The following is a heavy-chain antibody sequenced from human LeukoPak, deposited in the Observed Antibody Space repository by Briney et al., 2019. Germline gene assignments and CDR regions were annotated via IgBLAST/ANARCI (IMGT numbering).Heavy chain of an antibody. Sequence: GASVKVSCKASGYTFTSYGISWVRQAPGQGLEWMGWISAHNGNTNYAQKLQGRVTMTTDTSTSTAYMELRSLRSDDTAVCYCARGLYYYDSSGSDDAFDIWGQGTMVTVSS. J-gene: IGHJ3*02. CDR2: ISAHNGNT. CDR3: ARGLYYYDSSGSDDAFDI. D-gene: IGHD3-22*01. V-gene: IGHV1-18*01. CDR1: GYTFTSYG.